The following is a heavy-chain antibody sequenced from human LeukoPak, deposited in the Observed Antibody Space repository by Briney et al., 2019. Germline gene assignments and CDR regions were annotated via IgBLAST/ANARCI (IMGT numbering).Heavy chain of an antibody. Sequence: GGSLRLSCAASGFTFSSYGMHWVRQAPGKGLEWVAVIWYDGSNKYYADFVKGRFTISRDNSKNTLYLQMNSLRAEDTAVYYCARVDFGDSSGPPFDYWGQGTLVTVSS. CDR1: GFTFSSYG. D-gene: IGHD3-22*01. V-gene: IGHV3-33*01. J-gene: IGHJ4*02. CDR3: ARVDFGDSSGPPFDY. CDR2: IWYDGSNK.